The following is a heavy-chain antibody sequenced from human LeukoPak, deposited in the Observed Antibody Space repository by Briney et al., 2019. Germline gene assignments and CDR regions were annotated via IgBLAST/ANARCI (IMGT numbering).Heavy chain of an antibody. CDR1: GYTFTSYG. CDR2: ISAYNGNT. J-gene: IGHJ4*02. V-gene: IGHV1-18*01. D-gene: IGHD3-22*01. Sequence: GASVKVSCKASGYTFTSYGISLVRQAPGQGLEWMGWISAYNGNTNYAQKLQDRVTMTTDTSTSTAYMELRSLRSDDTAVYYCARDRGPYYYDSSADYWGQGTLVTVSS. CDR3: ARDRGPYYYDSSADY.